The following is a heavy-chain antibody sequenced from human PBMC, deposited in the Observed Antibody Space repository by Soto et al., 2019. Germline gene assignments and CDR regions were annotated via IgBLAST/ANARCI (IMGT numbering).Heavy chain of an antibody. CDR1: GGTFSSYA. D-gene: IGHD3-10*01. CDR3: ARGVRVITMVRGVIGGPFDY. J-gene: IGHJ4*02. V-gene: IGHV1-69*06. CDR2: IIPIFGTA. Sequence: SVKVSCKASGGTFSSYAISWVRQAPGQGLEWMGGIIPIFGTANYAQKIQGRVTITADKSTSTAYMELSSLRSEDTAVYYCARGVRVITMVRGVIGGPFDYWGQGTLVTVSS.